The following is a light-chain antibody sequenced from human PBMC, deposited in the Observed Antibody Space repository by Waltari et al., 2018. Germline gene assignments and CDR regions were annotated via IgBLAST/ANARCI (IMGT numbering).Light chain of an antibody. J-gene: IGKJ3*01. CDR2: GTS. CDR1: QRVGSKY. Sequence: IVLTQYPGTLSLSPGERGTLSCRASQRVGSKYLAWYQHKPGQSPRLLSHGTSVRATGIPDRFSGGGSETDFTLTISRLEPEDLAVYYCQHYGASPFSFGPGTKVEIQ. CDR3: QHYGASPFS. V-gene: IGKV3-20*01.